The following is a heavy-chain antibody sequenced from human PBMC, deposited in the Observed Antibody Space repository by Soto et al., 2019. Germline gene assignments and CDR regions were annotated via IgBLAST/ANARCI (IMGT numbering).Heavy chain of an antibody. V-gene: IGHV1-3*01. CDR3: ARVYCSSTSCYPHYFDY. CDR1: GYTFTSYA. CDR2: INAGNGNT. J-gene: IGHJ4*02. Sequence: ASVKVSCKASGYTFTSYAMHWVRQAPGQRLEWMGWINAGNGNTKYSQKFQGRVTITRDTSASTAYMELSSLRSEDTAVYYCARVYCSSTSCYPHYFDYWGQGTLVTVS. D-gene: IGHD2-2*01.